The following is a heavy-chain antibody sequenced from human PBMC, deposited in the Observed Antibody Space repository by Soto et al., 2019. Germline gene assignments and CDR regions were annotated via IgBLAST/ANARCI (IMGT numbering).Heavy chain of an antibody. D-gene: IGHD3-22*01. Sequence: LRLSCAASGFTFSSYAMSWVRQAPGKGLEWVSAISGSGGSTYYADSVKGRFTISRDNSKNTLYLQMNSLRAEDTAVYYCAKVRGFASSSGSPLDYWGQGTLVTVSS. CDR3: AKVRGFASSSGSPLDY. CDR2: ISGSGGST. V-gene: IGHV3-23*01. J-gene: IGHJ4*02. CDR1: GFTFSSYA.